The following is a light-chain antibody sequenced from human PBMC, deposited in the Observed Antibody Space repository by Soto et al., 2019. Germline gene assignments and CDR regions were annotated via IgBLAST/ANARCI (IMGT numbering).Light chain of an antibody. CDR1: SSDIGGYNY. CDR2: DVS. J-gene: IGLJ1*01. CDR3: CSYAGTTHV. Sequence: QSALTQPPSVSGSPGQSVTISCTGTSSDIGGYNYVSWYQQLPGKAPKLMIYDVSKRPSGLPDRFSGSNSGNTASLTISGLQAEDEADYYCCSYAGTTHVFGTGTKLTVL. V-gene: IGLV2-11*01.